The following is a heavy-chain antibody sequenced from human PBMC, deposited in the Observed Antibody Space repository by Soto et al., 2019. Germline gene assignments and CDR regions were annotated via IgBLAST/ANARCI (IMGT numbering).Heavy chain of an antibody. J-gene: IGHJ5*02. CDR1: GFTFNNYA. CDR2: VSGSGGSR. Sequence: GGSLRLSCAASGFTFNNYAMSWVRQAPGKGLEWISSVSGSGGSRDYADSVKGRFTISRDNSKNTVSLQMNSLRVEDTAVYYCAKEPVGKYNWFDPWGQGTLVTVSS. D-gene: IGHD2-15*01. CDR3: AKEPVGKYNWFDP. V-gene: IGHV3-23*01.